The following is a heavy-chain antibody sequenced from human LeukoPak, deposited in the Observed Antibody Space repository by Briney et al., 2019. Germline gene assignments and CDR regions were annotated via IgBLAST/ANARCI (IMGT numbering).Heavy chain of an antibody. CDR2: IGYTGDST. Sequence: PGGPLRLSCAASGFTFSSYAMNWVRQAPGKGREWVSGIGYTGDSTFYADSVKGRFTVSRDSSKNTLFLHMNSLRAEDTALYYCAKSPTVDAAFDIWGQGTMVTVSS. V-gene: IGHV3-23*01. CDR3: AKSPTVDAAFDI. CDR1: GFTFSSYA. J-gene: IGHJ3*02. D-gene: IGHD4-23*01.